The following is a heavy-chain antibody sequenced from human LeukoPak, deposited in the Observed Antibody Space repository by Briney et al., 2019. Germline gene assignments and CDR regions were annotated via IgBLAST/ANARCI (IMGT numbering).Heavy chain of an antibody. V-gene: IGHV1-2*02. D-gene: IGHD3-10*01. CDR2: INPNSGGT. Sequence: ASVKVSCKASGYTFTGYYMHWVRQAPGQGLEWMGWINPNSGGTNYAQKFQGRVTMTRDTSISTAYMELSRLRSDDTAVYYCARRFKNYYGSGKWWFDPWGQGTLVTVSS. J-gene: IGHJ5*02. CDR3: ARRFKNYYGSGKWWFDP. CDR1: GYTFTGYY.